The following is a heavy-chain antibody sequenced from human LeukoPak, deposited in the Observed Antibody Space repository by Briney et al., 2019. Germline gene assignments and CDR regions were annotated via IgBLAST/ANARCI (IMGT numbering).Heavy chain of an antibody. J-gene: IGHJ4*02. CDR3: ARTPDIVVVPAAGFDY. CDR2: ISAYNGNT. Sequence: ASVRVSCKASGYTFTTNAITWVRQAPGQRLEWMGWISAYNGNTNYAQKLQGRVTMTTDTSTTTAYMELRGLRSDDTAVYYCARTPDIVVVPAAGFDYWGQGTLVTVSS. CDR1: GYTFTTNA. D-gene: IGHD2-2*01. V-gene: IGHV1-18*01.